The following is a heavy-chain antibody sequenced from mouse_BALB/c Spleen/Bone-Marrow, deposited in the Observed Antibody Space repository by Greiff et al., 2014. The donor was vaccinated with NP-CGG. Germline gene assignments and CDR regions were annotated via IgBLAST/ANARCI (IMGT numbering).Heavy chain of an antibody. D-gene: IGHD2-2*01. CDR1: GYTFTSYW. V-gene: IGHV1-7*01. Sequence: QVQLQQSGAELAKPGASVKMSCKASGYTFTSYWMHWVKQRPGQGLEWIGYINPSTGYTEYNQKFKDKATLTADKSSSTAYMQQSSRTSYDSSVYYCATPRGYSAYYAMDYWGQGTSLTVSS. CDR3: ATPRGYSAYYAMDY. CDR2: INPSTGYT. J-gene: IGHJ4*01.